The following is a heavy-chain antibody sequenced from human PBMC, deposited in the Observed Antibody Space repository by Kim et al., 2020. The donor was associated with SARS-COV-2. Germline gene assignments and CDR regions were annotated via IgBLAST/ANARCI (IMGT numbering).Heavy chain of an antibody. CDR2: SI. D-gene: IGHD2-2*01. J-gene: IGHJ4*02. CDR3: ARHFTSSVDY. V-gene: IGHV4-39*01. Sequence: SIYYNPPLKSRVTISVDTSKNQFSLKLNSVTAADTAVYYCARHFTSSVDYWGQGTLVTVSS.